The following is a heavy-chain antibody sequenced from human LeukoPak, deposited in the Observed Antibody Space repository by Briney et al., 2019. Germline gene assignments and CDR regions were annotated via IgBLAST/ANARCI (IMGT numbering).Heavy chain of an antibody. CDR3: ARELPPSGPVILYYFDY. CDR2: IYTSGST. Sequence: PSQTLSLTCTVSGGSISSGSYYWSWIRQPAGKGLEWIGRIYTSGSTNYNPSLKSRVTISVDTSKNQFSLKLSTVTAADTAVYYCARELPPSGPVILYYFDYWGQGTLVTVSS. V-gene: IGHV4-61*02. J-gene: IGHJ4*02. D-gene: IGHD3-16*02. CDR1: GGSISSGSYY.